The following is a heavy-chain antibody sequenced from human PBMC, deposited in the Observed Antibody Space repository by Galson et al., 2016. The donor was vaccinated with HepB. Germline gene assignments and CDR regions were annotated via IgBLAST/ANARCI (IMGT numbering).Heavy chain of an antibody. CDR2: ISYDGSNK. D-gene: IGHD2-2*01. V-gene: IGHV3-30*04. CDR1: GFTFSSYA. J-gene: IGHJ6*02. CDR3: ARGYCSSTSCYFYYYGMDV. Sequence: SLRLSCAASGFTFSSYAMHWVRQAPGKGLEWVAVISYDGSNKYYADSVKGRFTISRDNSKNTLYLQMNSLRAEDTAVYYCARGYCSSTSCYFYYYGMDVWGQGTTVTVSS.